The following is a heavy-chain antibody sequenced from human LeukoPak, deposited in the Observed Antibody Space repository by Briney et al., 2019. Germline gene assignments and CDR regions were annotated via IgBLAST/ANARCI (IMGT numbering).Heavy chain of an antibody. V-gene: IGHV4-30-2*01. CDR1: GGSISSGGYY. CDR2: IYHSGST. CDR3: ARASDTAMEDY. Sequence: SQTLSLTCTVSGGSISSGGYYWSWIRQPPGKGLEWIGYIYHSGSTYYNPSLKSRATISVDRSKNQFSLKLSSVTAADTAVYYCARASDTAMEDYWGQGTLVTVSS. D-gene: IGHD5-18*01. J-gene: IGHJ4*02.